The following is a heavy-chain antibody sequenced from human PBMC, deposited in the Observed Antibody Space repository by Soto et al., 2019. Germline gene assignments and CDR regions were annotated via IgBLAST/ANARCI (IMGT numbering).Heavy chain of an antibody. CDR3: ARLLNWNYYYYYAMDV. D-gene: IGHD1-1*01. CDR2: IYYSGST. J-gene: IGHJ6*02. V-gene: IGHV4-39*01. CDR1: GGSISSSSYY. Sequence: PSETLSLTCTVSGGSISSSSYYWGWIRQPPGKGLEWIGSIYYSGSTYYNPSLKSRVTISVDTSKNQFSLKLSSVTAADTAVYYCARLLNWNYYYYYAMDVWGQGTTVTVSS.